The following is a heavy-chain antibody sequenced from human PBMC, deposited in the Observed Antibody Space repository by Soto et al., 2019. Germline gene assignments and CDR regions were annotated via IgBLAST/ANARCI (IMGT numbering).Heavy chain of an antibody. V-gene: IGHV3-23*01. Sequence: VGSLRLSCAASGFTFSTYAMSWVRQAPGKGLEWVSSISVSGGTPYYADSVKGRFTISRDNSKNTLYLQMNSLRAEDTALYYCAKAAAGSSGFNFDYWGQGTLVTVSS. CDR2: ISVSGGTP. CDR3: AKAAAGSSGFNFDY. CDR1: GFTFSTYA. J-gene: IGHJ4*02. D-gene: IGHD6-19*01.